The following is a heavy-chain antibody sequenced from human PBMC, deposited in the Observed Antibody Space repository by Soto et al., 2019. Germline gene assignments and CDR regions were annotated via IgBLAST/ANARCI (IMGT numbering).Heavy chain of an antibody. V-gene: IGHV3-13*01. J-gene: IGHJ6*03. CDR1: GFTFSSYD. D-gene: IGHD2-21*02. Sequence: GGSLRLSCAASGFTFSSYDMHWVRQATGKGLEWVSAIGTAGDTYYPGSVKGRFTISRENAKNSLYLQMNSLRAGDTAVYYCARGDRHTYYYYYMDVWGKGTTVTVSS. CDR3: ARGDRHTYYYYYMDV. CDR2: IGTAGDT.